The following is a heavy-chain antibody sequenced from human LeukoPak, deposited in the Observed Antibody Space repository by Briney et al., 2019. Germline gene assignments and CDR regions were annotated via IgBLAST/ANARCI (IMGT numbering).Heavy chain of an antibody. D-gene: IGHD3-3*01. J-gene: IGHJ4*02. CDR3: AKDNDFWSGYSDY. V-gene: IGHV3-23*01. CDR2: ISGSGGST. CDR1: GFTFSSYW. Sequence: QPGGSLRLSCAASGFTFSSYWMSWVRQAPGKGLEWVSAISGSGGSTYYADSVKGRFTISRDNSKNTLYLQMDSLRAEDTAVYYCAKDNDFWSGYSDYWGQGTLVTVSS.